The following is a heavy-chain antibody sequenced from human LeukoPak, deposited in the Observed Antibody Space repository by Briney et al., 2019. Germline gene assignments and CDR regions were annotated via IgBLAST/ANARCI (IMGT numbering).Heavy chain of an antibody. V-gene: IGHV1-69*04. CDR2: IIPILGIA. CDR1: GGTFSSYA. CDR3: AGESGGLWSGYQIDY. Sequence: GASVKVSCKASGGTFSSYAISWVRQAPGQGLEWMGRIIPILGIANYAQKFQGRVTITADKSTSTAYMELSSLRSEDTAVYYCAGESGGLWSGYQIDYWGQGTLVTVSS. D-gene: IGHD3-3*01. J-gene: IGHJ4*02.